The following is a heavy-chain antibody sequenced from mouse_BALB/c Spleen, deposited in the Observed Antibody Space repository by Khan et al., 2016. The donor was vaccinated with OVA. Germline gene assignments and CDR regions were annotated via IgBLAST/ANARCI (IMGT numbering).Heavy chain of an antibody. J-gene: IGHJ4*01. V-gene: IGHV9-3-1*01. D-gene: IGHD2-10*01. CDR3: ARPPYFSYVLDN. Sequence: QIQLVQSGPELKKPGETVKISCKASGHTFTKYGMNWVKQAPGKGLKWMGWINTYTGQPTYADDFNGRFAFSMETSASTAYLQINNLNNEDTATYFYARPPYFSYVLDNWGQGTSVTVSS. CDR1: GHTFTKYG. CDR2: INTYTGQP.